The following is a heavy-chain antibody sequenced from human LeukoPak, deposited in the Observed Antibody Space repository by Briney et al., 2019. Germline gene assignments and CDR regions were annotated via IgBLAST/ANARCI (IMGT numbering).Heavy chain of an antibody. J-gene: IGHJ4*02. Sequence: GGSLRLSCAASGFSFSSYDMTWVRQAPGKGLEWVSSISPISTYIFYADSLKGRFTISRDNAKNSVYLEMNSPRAEDTAVYYCARLRFGKIGSYYFEYWGQGTLVIVSS. D-gene: IGHD3-10*01. CDR2: ISPISTYI. V-gene: IGHV3-21*01. CDR1: GFSFSSYD. CDR3: ARLRFGKIGSYYFEY.